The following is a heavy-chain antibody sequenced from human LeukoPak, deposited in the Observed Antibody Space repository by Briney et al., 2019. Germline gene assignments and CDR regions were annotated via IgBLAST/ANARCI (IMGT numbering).Heavy chain of an antibody. Sequence: SETLSLTCTVSGGSISSYYWSWIRQPPGKGLGWIGYIYYSGSTNYNPSLKSRVTISVDTSKNQFSLKLSSVTAADTAVYYCARVSLESLTRYFDYWGQGTLVTVSS. CDR2: IYYSGST. CDR1: GGSISSYY. J-gene: IGHJ4*02. V-gene: IGHV4-59*12. D-gene: IGHD1-1*01. CDR3: ARVSLESLTRYFDY.